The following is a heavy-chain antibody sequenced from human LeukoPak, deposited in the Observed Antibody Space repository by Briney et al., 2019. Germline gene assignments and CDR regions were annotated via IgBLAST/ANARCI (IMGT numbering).Heavy chain of an antibody. CDR3: AGPFGAVSPEDYYGMDV. V-gene: IGHV1-69*02. J-gene: IGHJ6*02. CDR1: GYTFTGYY. Sequence: GASVKVSCKASGYTFTGYYMHWVRQAPGQGLEWMGRIIPIFGIANYAQKFQGRVTITADKSTSTAYMELSSLRSEDTAVYYCAGPFGAVSPEDYYGMDVWGQGTTVTVSS. D-gene: IGHD3-3*01. CDR2: IIPIFGIA.